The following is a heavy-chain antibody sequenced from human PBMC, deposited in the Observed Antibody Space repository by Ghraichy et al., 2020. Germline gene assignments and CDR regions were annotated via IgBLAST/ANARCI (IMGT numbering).Heavy chain of an antibody. V-gene: IGHV3-23*01. Sequence: GGSLRLSCAASGFTFSTYAMTWVRQAPGKGLEWVSVISGSGGTTYYADSVKGRFTTSRDNSKNTLYLQMNSLRAEDTALYYCAKESAAGICDYWGQGTLVTVSS. J-gene: IGHJ4*02. D-gene: IGHD6-13*01. CDR2: ISGSGGTT. CDR1: GFTFSTYA. CDR3: AKESAAGICDY.